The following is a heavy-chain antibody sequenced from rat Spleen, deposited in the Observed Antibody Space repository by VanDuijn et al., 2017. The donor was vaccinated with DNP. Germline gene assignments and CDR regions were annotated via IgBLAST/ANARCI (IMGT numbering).Heavy chain of an antibody. V-gene: IGHV5S10*01. CDR3: STLNYYASLSCYFDY. J-gene: IGHJ2*01. CDR1: GFTFSDYN. CDR2: IIHDGKRT. Sequence: EVQLVESGGGLVQPGRSRKLSCAASGFTFSDYNMAWVRQAPKKGLEWVATIIHDGKRTYYGDSVKGRFTISRDNTKSILYLQMDSLRSEDTATSYCSTLNYYASLSCYFDYWGQVVMVTVSS. D-gene: IGHD1-12*01.